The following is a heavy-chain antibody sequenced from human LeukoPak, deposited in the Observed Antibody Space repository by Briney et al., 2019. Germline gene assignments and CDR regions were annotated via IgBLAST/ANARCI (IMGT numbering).Heavy chain of an antibody. J-gene: IGHJ5*02. CDR1: GFTVGSNY. V-gene: IGHV3-66*01. CDR2: LYSGGST. D-gene: IGHD3-16*01. CDR3: ARLGGSDP. Sequence: GGSLRLSCAASGFTVGSNYMSWVRQAPGKGLEWVSVLYSGGSTYYADSVKGRFTISRDTSKDTLYLQMNSLRAEDTAVYYCARLGGSDPWGQGTLVTVSS.